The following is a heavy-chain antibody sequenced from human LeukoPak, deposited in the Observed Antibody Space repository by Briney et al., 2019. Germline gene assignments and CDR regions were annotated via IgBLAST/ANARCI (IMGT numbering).Heavy chain of an antibody. V-gene: IGHV3-23*01. J-gene: IGHJ5*02. CDR3: AKDRPGYSYGYR. CDR1: GFTFSSYA. Sequence: GGPLRLSCAASGFTFSSYAMSWVPQAPGKGLEWVSAISGSGGSTYYTDSVKGRFTISRDNSKNTLYLQMNSLRAEDTAVYYCAKDRPGYSYGYRWGQGTLVTVSS. CDR2: ISGSGGST. D-gene: IGHD5-18*01.